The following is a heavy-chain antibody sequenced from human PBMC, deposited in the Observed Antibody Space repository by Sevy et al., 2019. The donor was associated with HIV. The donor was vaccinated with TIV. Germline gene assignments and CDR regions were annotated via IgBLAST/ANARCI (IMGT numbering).Heavy chain of an antibody. J-gene: IGHJ5*02. D-gene: IGHD4-17*01. CDR3: ARAPFVPDYGDYEIWFDP. CDR2: ISSSSSYI. Sequence: GGSLRLSCAASGFTFSSYSMNWVRQAPGKGLEWVSSISSSSSYIYYADSVKGRFTISRDNAKNSLYLQMNSLGAEDTAVYYCARAPFVPDYGDYEIWFDPWGQGTLVTVSS. V-gene: IGHV3-21*01. CDR1: GFTFSSYS.